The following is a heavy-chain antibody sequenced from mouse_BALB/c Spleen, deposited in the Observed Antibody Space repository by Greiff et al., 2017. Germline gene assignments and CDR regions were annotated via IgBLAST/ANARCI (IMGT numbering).Heavy chain of an antibody. CDR2: ISSGGST. CDR3: ARGKEGYYFDD. CDR1: GFTFSSYA. V-gene: IGHV5-6-5*01. Sequence: EVKLEESGGGLVKPGGSLKLSCAASGFTFSSYAMSWVRQTPEKRLEWVASISSGGSTYYPDSVKGRFTISRDNARNILYLQMSSLRSEDTAMYYCARGKEGYYFDDWGQGTTLTVSS. J-gene: IGHJ2*01.